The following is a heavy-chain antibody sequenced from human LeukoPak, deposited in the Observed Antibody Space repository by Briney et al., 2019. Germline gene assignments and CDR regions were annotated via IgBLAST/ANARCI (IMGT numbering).Heavy chain of an antibody. CDR1: GGSISRGSYS. V-gene: IGHV4-39*01. Sequence: PSETLSLTCTVSGGSISRGSYSWGWIRQPPGKGLEWIGSINYSGSTHYNSSLKSRVTISVDTSKNQFSLKLRSVTAADTAVYYCARHDWTTVTNLDYWGQGTLVTVSS. J-gene: IGHJ4*02. D-gene: IGHD4-17*01. CDR2: INYSGST. CDR3: ARHDWTTVTNLDY.